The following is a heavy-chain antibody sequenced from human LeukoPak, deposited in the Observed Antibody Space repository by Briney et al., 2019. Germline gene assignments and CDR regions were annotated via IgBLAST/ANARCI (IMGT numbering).Heavy chain of an antibody. D-gene: IGHD1-26*01. J-gene: IGHJ6*02. Sequence: GKSLRLSCAASGFSFRNYGMHWVRQAPGKGLEWVAIISFDGNTKDYADSVKGQFTISRDNSKNTLYLQMNSLRAEDSAVYYCAKEWPWENFYYGMNVWGQGTTVTVSS. CDR1: GFSFRNYG. CDR2: ISFDGNTK. CDR3: AKEWPWENFYYGMNV. V-gene: IGHV3-30*18.